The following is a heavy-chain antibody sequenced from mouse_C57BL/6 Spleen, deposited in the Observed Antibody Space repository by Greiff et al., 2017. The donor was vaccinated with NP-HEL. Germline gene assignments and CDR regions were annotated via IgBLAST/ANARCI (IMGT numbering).Heavy chain of an antibody. CDR1: GFTFTDYY. J-gene: IGHJ4*01. D-gene: IGHD1-1*02. V-gene: IGHV7-3*01. CDR2: IRNKANGYTT. Sequence: EVQLVESGGGLVQPGGSLSLSCAASGFTFTDYYMRWVRQPPGKALEWLGFIRNKANGYTTEYSASVKGRFTISRDNSQSILYLQMNALRAEDSATYYCARYRLSMDYWGQGTSVTVSS. CDR3: ARYRLSMDY.